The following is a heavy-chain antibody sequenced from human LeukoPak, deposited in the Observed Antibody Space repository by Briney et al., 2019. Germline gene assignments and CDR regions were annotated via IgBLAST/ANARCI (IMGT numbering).Heavy chain of an antibody. D-gene: IGHD1-1*01. CDR2: ISSSSSYI. CDR3: ARDGELERVDAFDT. V-gene: IGHV3-21*01. J-gene: IGHJ3*02. CDR1: GFTFSSYS. Sequence: GGSLRLSCAASGFTFSSYSMNWVRQAPGKGLEWVSSISSSSSYIYYADSVKGRFTISRDNAKNSLYLQVNSLRAEDTAVYYCARDGELERVDAFDTWGQGTMVTVSS.